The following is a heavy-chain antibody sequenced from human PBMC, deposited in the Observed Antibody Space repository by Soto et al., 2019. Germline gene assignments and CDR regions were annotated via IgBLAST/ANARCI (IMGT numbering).Heavy chain of an antibody. J-gene: IGHJ4*02. CDR3: TRSALRPFGGLIGPFDY. CDR2: INAGNGDT. CDR1: GYTFTNDA. V-gene: IGHV1-3*01. D-gene: IGHD3-16*02. Sequence: ASVKVSCKASGYTFTNDAMHWVRQAPGQRLEWMGWINAGNGDTKYSQNFQGRVTITRDTSASTAYMELSSLRSEDTAVYYCTRSALRPFGGLIGPFDYWGQGTLVTVSS.